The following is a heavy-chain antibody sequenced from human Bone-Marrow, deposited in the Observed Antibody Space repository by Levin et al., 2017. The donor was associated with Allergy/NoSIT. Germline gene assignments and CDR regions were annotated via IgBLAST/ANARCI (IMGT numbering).Heavy chain of an antibody. CDR2: ITAGTTT. CDR1: GFIFSSSD. J-gene: IGHJ4*02. V-gene: IGHV3-48*03. Sequence: GGSLRLSCATSGFIFSSSDVTWVRQAPGQGLEWVSHITAGTTTLYADSVRGRFTISRDNAKDSLYLQMNSLRAEDTAIYYCAARRGYGYGIDYWGQGTLVAVSS. CDR3: AARRGYGYGIDY. D-gene: IGHD5-18*01.